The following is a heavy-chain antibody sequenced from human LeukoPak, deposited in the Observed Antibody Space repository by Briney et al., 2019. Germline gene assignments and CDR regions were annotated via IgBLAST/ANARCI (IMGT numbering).Heavy chain of an antibody. Sequence: ASVKVSCKASGYTFTSYDINWVRLATGQGLEWMGGIIPIFGTANYAQKFQGRVTITADESTSTAYMELSSLRSEDTAVYYCAREHPGKGLELRPFDPWGQGTLVTVSS. J-gene: IGHJ5*02. V-gene: IGHV1-69*13. CDR3: AREHPGKGLELRPFDP. CDR2: IIPIFGTA. CDR1: GYTFTSYD. D-gene: IGHD1-7*01.